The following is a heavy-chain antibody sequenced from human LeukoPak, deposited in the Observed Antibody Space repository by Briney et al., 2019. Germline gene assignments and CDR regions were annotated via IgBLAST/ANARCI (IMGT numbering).Heavy chain of an antibody. CDR3: ARRLVDTAMVGYYYGMDV. CDR2: IYYSGST. D-gene: IGHD5-18*01. CDR1: GGSISSYY. Sequence: SETLSLTCTVSGGSISSYYWSWIRQPPGKGLEWIGYIYYSGSTNYNPSLKSRVTISVDTSKNQFSLKLSSVTAADTAVYYCARRLVDTAMVGYYYGMDVWGQGTTVTVSS. V-gene: IGHV4-59*08. J-gene: IGHJ6*02.